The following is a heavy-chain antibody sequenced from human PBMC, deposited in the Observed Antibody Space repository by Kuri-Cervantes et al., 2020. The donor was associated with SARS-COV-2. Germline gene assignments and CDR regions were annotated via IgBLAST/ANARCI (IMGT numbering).Heavy chain of an antibody. V-gene: IGHV4-38-2*02. CDR2: INHSGSA. CDR1: GYSISSGDY. D-gene: IGHD3-3*01. Sequence: GSLRLSCTVSGYSISSGDYWGWIRQPPGKGLEWIGEINHSGSANYSPSLKSRVTISVDTSKNQFSLRLSSVTAADTGVYYCARASTTIYGVLIALFSSNAFGIWGQGTMVTVSS. J-gene: IGHJ3*02. CDR3: ARASTTIYGVLIALFSSNAFGI.